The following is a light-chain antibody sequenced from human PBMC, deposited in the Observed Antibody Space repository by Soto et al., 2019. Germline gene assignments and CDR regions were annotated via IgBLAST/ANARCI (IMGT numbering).Light chain of an antibody. V-gene: IGKV1-5*01. CDR1: QSISSW. Sequence: GGRVTITCRASQSISSWLAWYQQKPGKAPKLLIYDASSLESGVPSRFSGSGSGTESTLTISSLQPDDFATYYCQQYNSSPTFGQGTKVDIK. CDR3: QQYNSSPT. CDR2: DAS. J-gene: IGKJ1*01.